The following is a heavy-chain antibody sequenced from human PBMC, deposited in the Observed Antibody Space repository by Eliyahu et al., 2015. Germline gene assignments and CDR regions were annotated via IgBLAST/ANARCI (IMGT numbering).Heavy chain of an antibody. CDR3: ARLIVGATLLDYFDY. Sequence: QVQLQESGPGLVKPSETLSLTCIVSGYSISSGYYWGWIRQPPGKGLEWIGSIYHSGSTNYNPSLKSRVTISVDTSKNQFSLRLSSVTAADTAVYYCARLIVGATLLDYFDYWGQGTLVTVSS. CDR1: GYSISSGYY. J-gene: IGHJ4*02. D-gene: IGHD1-26*01. V-gene: IGHV4-38-2*02. CDR2: IYHSGST.